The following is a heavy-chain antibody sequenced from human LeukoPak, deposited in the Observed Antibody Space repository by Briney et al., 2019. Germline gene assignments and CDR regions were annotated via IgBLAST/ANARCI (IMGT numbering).Heavy chain of an antibody. CDR1: GFTFSSYA. J-gene: IGHJ4*02. D-gene: IGHD3-22*01. CDR3: ARAPQYYYDSSGYPDY. V-gene: IGHV3-23*01. Sequence: GGSLRLSCAASGFTFSSYAMSWVRQAPGKGLEWVSAISGSGGSTYYADSVKGRFTISRDNSKNTLYLQMNSPRAEDTAVYYCARAPQYYYDSSGYPDYWGQGTLVTVSS. CDR2: ISGSGGST.